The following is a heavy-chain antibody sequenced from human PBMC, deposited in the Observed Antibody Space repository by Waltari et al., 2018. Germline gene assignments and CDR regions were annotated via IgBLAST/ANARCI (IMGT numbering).Heavy chain of an antibody. CDR2: ISSSSTSI. CDR3: ASRSATGRYFDY. Sequence: EVQLVESGGGLVQPGGSLRLSCAASGFTFSSYNMNWVRQAPGKGLEWVSYISSSSTSIYYADSVKGRFTISRDNAQNSLYLQLNSLRAEDTAVYYCASRSATGRYFDYWGQGTLVTVSS. J-gene: IGHJ4*02. V-gene: IGHV3-48*01. CDR1: GFTFSSYN. D-gene: IGHD6-13*01.